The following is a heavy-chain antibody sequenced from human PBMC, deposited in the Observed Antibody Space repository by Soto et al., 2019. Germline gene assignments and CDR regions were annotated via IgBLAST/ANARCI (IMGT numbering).Heavy chain of an antibody. D-gene: IGHD6-25*01. J-gene: IGHJ4*02. CDR2: IKEDGSDK. CDR3: ARFTRGSSADY. CDR1: GFTFNNYW. Sequence: EVQLVESGGDLVQPGGSLRLSCLASGFTFNNYWMSWVRQAPGKGLEWVANIKEDGSDKYYVDSVKGRFTISRDNAKNLLYLQMNSLGAGDTAMYYCARFTRGSSADYWGQGTLVTVSS. V-gene: IGHV3-7*01.